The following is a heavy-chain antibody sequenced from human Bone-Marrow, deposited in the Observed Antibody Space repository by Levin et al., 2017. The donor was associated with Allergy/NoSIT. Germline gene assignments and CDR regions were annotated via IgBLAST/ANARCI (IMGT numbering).Heavy chain of an antibody. CDR2: LDYRGSG. CDR1: GDSISNYY. CDR3: ARAGDGSSYVGPNDF. D-gene: IGHD2-21*02. V-gene: IGHV4-59*01. Sequence: GSLRLSCSVSGDSISNYYWSWIRQPPGKGLEYIGYLDYRGSGSFNPSLKSRVTVSVDTSKNQFSLKLTSVTAADTAVYYCARAGDGSSYVGPNDFWGPGSLVTVSS. J-gene: IGHJ4*02.